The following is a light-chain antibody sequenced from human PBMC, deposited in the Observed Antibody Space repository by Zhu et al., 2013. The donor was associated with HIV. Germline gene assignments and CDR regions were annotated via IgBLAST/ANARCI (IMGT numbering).Light chain of an antibody. CDR1: NIGSKS. CDR2: DNN. CDR3: GTWDTSLSAGV. Sequence: VLTQPPSVSVAPGKTARITCGENNIGSKSVHWYQHLPGTAPKLLIYDNNKRPSGIPDRFSGSNSGTSATLGITGLQTGDEADYYCGTWDTSLSAGVFGGGTKLTVL. J-gene: IGLJ2*01. V-gene: IGLV1-51*01.